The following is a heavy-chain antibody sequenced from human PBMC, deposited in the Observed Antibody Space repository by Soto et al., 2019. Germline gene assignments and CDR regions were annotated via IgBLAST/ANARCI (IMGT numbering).Heavy chain of an antibody. CDR2: ISAYNGNT. CDR3: ARDPRRYYDFWSVYYGYYFDY. D-gene: IGHD3-3*01. J-gene: IGHJ4*02. Sequence: GSVKVACKASGYTFTSYGISWVRQAPGQGLEWMGWISAYNGNTNYAQKLQGRVTMTTDTSTSTAYMELRSLRSDDTAVYYCARDPRRYYDFWSVYYGYYFDYWGQGTLVTVSS. V-gene: IGHV1-18*04. CDR1: GYTFTSYG.